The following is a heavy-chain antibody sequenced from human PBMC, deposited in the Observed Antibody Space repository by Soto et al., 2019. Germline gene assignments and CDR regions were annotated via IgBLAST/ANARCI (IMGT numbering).Heavy chain of an antibody. CDR2: IWYDGSNK. J-gene: IGHJ4*02. D-gene: IGHD6-19*01. V-gene: IGHV3-33*01. Sequence: VQLVESGGGVVQPGRSLRLSCATSGFTFSNYGMHWVRQAPGKGLEWVAIIWYDGSNKYYADSVKGRFTISRDNSKNTLYLQMNSLRAEDTAVYYCARVGNGWYFDYWGQGTLVTVSS. CDR3: ARVGNGWYFDY. CDR1: GFTFSNYG.